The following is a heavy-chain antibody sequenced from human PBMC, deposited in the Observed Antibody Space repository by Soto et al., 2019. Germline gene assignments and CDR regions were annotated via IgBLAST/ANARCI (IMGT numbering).Heavy chain of an antibody. CDR1: GFTFSSYS. Sequence: GGSLRLSCAASGFTFSSYSMNWVRQAPGKGLEWVSIVFSGGVTYYADSVKGRFTISKDISTNTLSLQMNSLRAKDTAVYFCAGARGYNYGFDYWGQGTLVTVSS. J-gene: IGHJ4*02. CDR2: VFSGGVT. D-gene: IGHD5-18*01. CDR3: AGARGYNYGFDY. V-gene: IGHV3-53*01.